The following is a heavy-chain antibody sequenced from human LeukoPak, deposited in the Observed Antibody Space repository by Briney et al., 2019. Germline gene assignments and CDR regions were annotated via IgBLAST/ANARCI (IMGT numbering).Heavy chain of an antibody. CDR1: GYTFTGYY. CDR3: AASPPDSSGYHHSPLGY. V-gene: IGHV1-2*02. CDR2: INPNSGGT. J-gene: IGHJ4*02. Sequence: ASVKVSCKASGYTFTGYYMHWVRQAPGQGLEWMGWINPNSGGTNYAQKFQGRVTMTRDTSISTAYMELSRLRSDDTAVYYCAASPPDSSGYHHSPLGYWGQGTLVTVSS. D-gene: IGHD3-22*01.